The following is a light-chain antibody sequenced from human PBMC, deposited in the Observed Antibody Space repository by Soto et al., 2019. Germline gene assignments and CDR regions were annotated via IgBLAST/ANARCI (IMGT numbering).Light chain of an antibody. V-gene: IGKV3-20*01. CDR1: QSVSSRY. J-gene: IGKJ2*01. CDR3: QQYNNSPEYT. Sequence: EIVLTQSPGTLSFSPGERATLSCRASQSVSSRYLAWYQQKPGQAPRLLIYGASNRATGIPDRFSGSGSGTDFTLTISRLEPEDFAVYFCQQYNNSPEYTFGQGTKLEIK. CDR2: GAS.